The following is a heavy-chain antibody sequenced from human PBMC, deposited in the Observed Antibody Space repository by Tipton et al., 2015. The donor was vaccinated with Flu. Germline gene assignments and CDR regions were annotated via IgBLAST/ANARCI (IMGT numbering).Heavy chain of an antibody. J-gene: IGHJ4*02. D-gene: IGHD2/OR15-2a*01. Sequence: AASEFTFSSYAMHWVRQAPGKGLEWVAVISHAGTNQYYADSVKGRFTISRDNSKSTLYLQMNSLRAEDTAVYYCARGPEVCDNSPPYYRPFDHWGQGALVSVSS. CDR2: ISHAGTNQ. CDR3: ARGPEVCDNSPPYYRPFDH. V-gene: IGHV3-30-3*01. CDR1: EFTFSSYA.